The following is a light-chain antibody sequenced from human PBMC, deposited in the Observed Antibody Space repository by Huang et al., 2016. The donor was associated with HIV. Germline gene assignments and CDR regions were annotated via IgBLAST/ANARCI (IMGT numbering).Light chain of an antibody. CDR1: QSINTY. Sequence: EIVLTQSPATLSLSPGDRATLSCRASQSINTYLAWYQQKPGQAPRLLMYDASNRAAGVPARFRGSGSGTDFTLTISSLEPEDFAVYYCQQRSNWPPLTFGGGTKVEIK. V-gene: IGKV3-11*01. CDR2: DAS. CDR3: QQRSNWPPLT. J-gene: IGKJ4*01.